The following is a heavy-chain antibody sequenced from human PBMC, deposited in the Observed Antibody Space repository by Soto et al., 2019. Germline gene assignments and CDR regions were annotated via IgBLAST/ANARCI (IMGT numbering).Heavy chain of an antibody. CDR2: MNPNSGNT. J-gene: IGHJ6*02. V-gene: IGHV1-8*01. D-gene: IGHD3-10*01. CDR3: ATSGVRGTWDYYYGMDV. Sequence: ASVKVSCKASGYTFTSYYINWVRQATGQGLEWMGWMNPNSGNTGYAQKFQGRVTMTRNTSISTAYMELSSLRSEDTAVYYCATSGVRGTWDYYYGMDVWGQGTTVTVSS. CDR1: GYTFTSYY.